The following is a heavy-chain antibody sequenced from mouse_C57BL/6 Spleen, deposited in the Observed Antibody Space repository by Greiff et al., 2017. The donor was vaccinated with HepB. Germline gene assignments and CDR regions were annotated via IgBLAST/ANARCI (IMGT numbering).Heavy chain of an antibody. CDR1: GFNIKDYY. Sequence: EVKLMESGAELVRPGASVKLSCTASGFNIKDYYMHWVKQRPEQGLEWIGRIDPEDGDTEYAPKFQGKATMTADTSSNTAYLQLSSLTSEDTAVYYCIYYGNYVPFAYWGQGTLVTVSA. D-gene: IGHD2-1*01. V-gene: IGHV14-1*01. CDR2: IDPEDGDT. CDR3: IYYGNYVPFAY. J-gene: IGHJ3*01.